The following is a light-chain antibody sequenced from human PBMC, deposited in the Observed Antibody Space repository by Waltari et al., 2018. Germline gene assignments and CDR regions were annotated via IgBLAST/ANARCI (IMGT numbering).Light chain of an antibody. CDR3: MQTIAFPYT. V-gene: IGKV2-28*01. CDR1: QSLLYSNGYTY. CDR2: GGS. Sequence: DIVMTQTPLSLPVTPGEPASISCRSSQSLLYSNGYTYLQWYLQKAGQSPQLLIYGGSNRASWVPGRVRCRGSGNEFPLEISKVEAEDVGVYYCMQTIAFPYTFGQGTKVEMK. J-gene: IGKJ2*01.